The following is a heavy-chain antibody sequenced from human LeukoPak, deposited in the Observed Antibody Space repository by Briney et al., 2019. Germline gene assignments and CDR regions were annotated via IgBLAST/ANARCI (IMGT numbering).Heavy chain of an antibody. J-gene: IGHJ5*02. V-gene: IGHV1-2*02. CDR3: ARDDLTLYCSGGSCYSTSNWFDP. D-gene: IGHD2-15*01. CDR2: XNPNSGGT. Sequence: VXQAPGQXXXWMGWXNPNSGGTNYAQKFQGRVTMTRDTSISTAYMELSRLRSDDTAVYYCARDDLTLYCSGGSCYSTSNWFDPWGQGTLVTVSS.